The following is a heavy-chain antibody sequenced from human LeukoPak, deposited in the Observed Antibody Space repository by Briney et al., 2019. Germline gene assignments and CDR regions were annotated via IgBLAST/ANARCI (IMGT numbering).Heavy chain of an antibody. CDR1: GGSVSSSTYY. CDR3: ARDPHYYDSSGYDGFDY. D-gene: IGHD3-22*01. CDR2: IYYSGST. J-gene: IGHJ4*02. Sequence: PSETLSLTCTVSGGSVSSSTYYWGWIRQPPGKELEWIGTIYYSGSTYYNPSLKSRVTISVDTSKNQFSLKLSSVTAADTAVYYCARDPHYYDSSGYDGFDYWGQGTLVTVSS. V-gene: IGHV4-39*07.